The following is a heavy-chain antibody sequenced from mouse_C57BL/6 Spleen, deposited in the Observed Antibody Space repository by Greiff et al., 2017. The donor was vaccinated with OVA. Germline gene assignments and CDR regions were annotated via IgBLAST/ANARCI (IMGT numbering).Heavy chain of an antibody. CDR3: ARGHGSIRYFDV. D-gene: IGHD1-1*01. V-gene: IGHV3-1*01. J-gene: IGHJ1*03. CDR2: ISYSGST. Sequence: VQLKESGPGMVKPSQSLSLTCTVTGYSITSGYDWHWIRHFPGNKLEWMGYISYSGSTNYNPSLKSRISITHDTSKNHFFLKLNSVTTEDTATYYCARGHGSIRYFDVWGTGTTVTVSS. CDR1: GYSITSGYD.